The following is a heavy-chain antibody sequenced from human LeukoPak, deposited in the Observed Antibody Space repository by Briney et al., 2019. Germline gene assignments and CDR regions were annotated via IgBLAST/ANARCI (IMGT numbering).Heavy chain of an antibody. CDR2: INWNGGST. Sequence: GGSLRLSCAASGFTFGDYGMSWVRQAPEKGLEWVSGINWNGGSTGYAGSVRGRFTISRDNAKNSLYLQMNSLRAEDTAVYYCAREGYFDWLSPIDYWGQGTLVTVSS. J-gene: IGHJ4*02. CDR3: AREGYFDWLSPIDY. CDR1: GFTFGDYG. D-gene: IGHD3-9*01. V-gene: IGHV3-20*04.